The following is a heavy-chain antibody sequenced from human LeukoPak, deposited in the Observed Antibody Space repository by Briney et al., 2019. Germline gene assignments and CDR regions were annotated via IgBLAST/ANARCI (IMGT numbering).Heavy chain of an antibody. V-gene: IGHV4-34*01. CDR1: DDSFSNFY. J-gene: IGHJ4*02. CDR3: ARAPRPSPTQRLDKSYYFDY. Sequence: PSETLSLTCGVYDDSFSNFYWSWIRQPPGKGLEWIGEINHSGMTNYNPSLKSRVSISLDTSKKQFSLKLTSVTAADTAVYYCARAPRPSPTQRLDKSYYFDYWGQGTLVTVSS. D-gene: IGHD3-16*01. CDR2: INHSGMT.